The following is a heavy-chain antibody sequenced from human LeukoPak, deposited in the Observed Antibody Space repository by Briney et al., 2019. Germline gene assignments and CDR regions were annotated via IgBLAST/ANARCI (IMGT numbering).Heavy chain of an antibody. J-gene: IGHJ4*02. V-gene: IGHV3-15*01. D-gene: IGHD1-26*01. Sequence: GGSLRLSCAASGFTFSNAWMGWVRQAPGKGLEWVGRIKSKTDGGTTDHAAPVKGRFTISRDDSKNTLYLQMNSLKTEDTAVYYCTTPIGSYYYDYWGQGTLVTVSS. CDR2: IKSKTDGGTT. CDR3: TTPIGSYYYDY. CDR1: GFTFSNAW.